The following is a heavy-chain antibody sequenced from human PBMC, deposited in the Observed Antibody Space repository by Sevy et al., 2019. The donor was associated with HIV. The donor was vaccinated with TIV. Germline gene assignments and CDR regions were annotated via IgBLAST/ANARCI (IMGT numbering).Heavy chain of an antibody. V-gene: IGHV3-30*03. J-gene: IGHJ5*02. Sequence: GGSLRLSCAASGFTFSDYGMHWVRQAPGKGLEWVAVISYDGSKKHYVDSVKGRFSVSRDNSKNTLFLQMNRLRVEDTAVYYCARADAYFYDNEGQDNWFDPWGQGTLVTVSS. CDR2: ISYDGSKK. D-gene: IGHD2-21*01. CDR3: ARADAYFYDNEGQDNWFDP. CDR1: GFTFSDYG.